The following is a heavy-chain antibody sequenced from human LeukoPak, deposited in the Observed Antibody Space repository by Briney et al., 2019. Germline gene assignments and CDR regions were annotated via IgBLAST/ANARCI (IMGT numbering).Heavy chain of an antibody. J-gene: IGHJ4*02. D-gene: IGHD3-22*01. CDR3: ARARNSSGYYTLGY. CDR2: INPNSGGT. V-gene: IGHV1-2*04. Sequence: ASVKVSCKASGYTFTGYYMHWVRQAPGQGLEWMGWINPNSGGTNYAQKFQGWVTMTRDTSISTAYMELGRLRSDDTAVYYCARARNSSGYYTLGYRGQGTLVTVSS. CDR1: GYTFTGYY.